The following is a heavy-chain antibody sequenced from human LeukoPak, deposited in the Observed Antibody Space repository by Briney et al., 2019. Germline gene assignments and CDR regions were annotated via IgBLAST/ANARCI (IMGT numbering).Heavy chain of an antibody. J-gene: IGHJ2*01. D-gene: IGHD6-6*01. V-gene: IGHV3-53*05. CDR2: IYMGGDT. CDR1: GFTVSSNY. CDR3: ARVPDTSSSPYWYFDL. Sequence: PGGSLRLSCAASGFTVSSNYMSWVRRAPGKGLEWVSVIYMGGDTYYVDSVKGRFSISRDNSKNTLYLQMNSLRPEDTAVYYCARVPDTSSSPYWYFDLWGRGTLVTVSS.